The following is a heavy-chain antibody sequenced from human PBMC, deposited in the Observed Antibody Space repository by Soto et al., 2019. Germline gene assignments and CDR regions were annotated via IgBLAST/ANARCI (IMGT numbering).Heavy chain of an antibody. CDR1: GGTFSSYA. CDR3: ARSSGSSTSSDYYYYYGMDV. V-gene: IGHV1-69*13. D-gene: IGHD2-2*01. J-gene: IGHJ6*02. CDR2: IIPIFGTA. Sequence: GASVKVSCKASGGTFSSYAISWVRQAPGQGLEWMGGIIPIFGTANYAQKFQGRVTITADESTSTAYMELSSLRSEDTAVYYCARSSGSSTSSDYYYYYGMDVWGQGTTVTVSS.